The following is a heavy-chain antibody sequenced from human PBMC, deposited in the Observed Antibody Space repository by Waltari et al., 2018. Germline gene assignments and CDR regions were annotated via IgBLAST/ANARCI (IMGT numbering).Heavy chain of an antibody. J-gene: IGHJ5*01. D-gene: IGHD3-22*01. V-gene: IGHV3-23*01. CDR1: GFSFSGDA. Sequence: EVQLLESGGGLVQPGGSLRLSCAASGFSFSGDAMSWVRQAPGKGLEWVSTISGSGSTPFYADSVKGRFTISRDNSRNTVFLQMNSLRAEETAVYYCAKAIKGYNSAWFDYWGQGTLVTVSS. CDR3: AKAIKGYNSAWFDY. CDR2: ISGSGSTP.